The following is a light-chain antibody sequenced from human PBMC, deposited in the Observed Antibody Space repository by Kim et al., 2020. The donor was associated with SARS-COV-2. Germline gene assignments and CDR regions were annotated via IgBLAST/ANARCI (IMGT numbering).Light chain of an antibody. CDR1: QSVLYSSNNKNY. CDR2: WAS. J-gene: IGKJ1*01. Sequence: DIVMTQSPNSLAVSLGERATINCKSSQSVLYSSNNKNYLAWYQQKPGQPPKLLIYWASTRKSGVPDRFSGSGSGTDFTLTISSLQAEDVALYYCQQYNSTPPTFGQGTKVDIK. CDR3: QQYNSTPPT. V-gene: IGKV4-1*01.